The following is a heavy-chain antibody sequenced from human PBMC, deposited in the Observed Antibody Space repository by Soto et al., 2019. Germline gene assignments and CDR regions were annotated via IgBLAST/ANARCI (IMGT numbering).Heavy chain of an antibody. Sequence: QVQLVESGGGVVQPGTSLRLSCVGSGFTFRSYVINWVRQAPGKGLEWVALTSYDGSNNFYGDSVKGRFTISRDNSRNTVELQMDSLRLEDTSLYSCARWGTTGGLDVWGQGTLVYVSS. CDR3: ARWGTTGGLDV. D-gene: IGHD3-16*01. CDR2: TSYDGSNN. V-gene: IGHV3-33*05. J-gene: IGHJ4*02. CDR1: GFTFRSYV.